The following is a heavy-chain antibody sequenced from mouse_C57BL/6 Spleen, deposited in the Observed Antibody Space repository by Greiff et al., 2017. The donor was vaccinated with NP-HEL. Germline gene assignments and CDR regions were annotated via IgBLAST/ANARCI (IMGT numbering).Heavy chain of an antibody. CDR1: GYTFTSYW. Sequence: QVQLQQPGAELVKPGASVKLSCKASGYTFTSYWMHWVKQRPGQGLEWIGMIHPNSGSTNYNEKFKSKATLTVDKSSSTAYMQLSSLTSEDSAVYYCARGGYSNYLYYFDYWGQGTTLTVSS. J-gene: IGHJ2*01. D-gene: IGHD2-5*01. CDR2: IHPNSGST. V-gene: IGHV1-64*01. CDR3: ARGGYSNYLYYFDY.